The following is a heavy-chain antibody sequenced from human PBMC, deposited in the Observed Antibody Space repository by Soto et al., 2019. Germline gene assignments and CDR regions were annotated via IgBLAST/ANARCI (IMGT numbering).Heavy chain of an antibody. J-gene: IGHJ5*02. CDR2: ISISGNT. CDR1: GSAISSDF. D-gene: IGHD3-3*01. Sequence: SETLSRTYNFSGSAISSDFWSWMRQTPGTGLEWIGYISISGNTDYSPSLKSRATISADTSRNQFSLKLRSVNTADTAVYFCARGREDFHAGSGPRWMWLAPWGQGTLVTVS. V-gene: IGHV4-59*01. CDR3: ARGREDFHAGSGPRWMWLAP.